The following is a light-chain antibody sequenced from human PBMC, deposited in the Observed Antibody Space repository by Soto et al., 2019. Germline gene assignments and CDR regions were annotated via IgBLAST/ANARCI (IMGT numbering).Light chain of an antibody. Sequence: EIVLTQSPGTLSLSPGERATLSCRASQSVRSSYLAWYQQKPGQAPRILIYGASSRATGIPDRFSGSGSGTDFTLTISRLEPEDFSVYYCQQYGSSPYSFGQGTKLEIQ. CDR3: QQYGSSPYS. CDR1: QSVRSSY. V-gene: IGKV3-20*01. CDR2: GAS. J-gene: IGKJ2*03.